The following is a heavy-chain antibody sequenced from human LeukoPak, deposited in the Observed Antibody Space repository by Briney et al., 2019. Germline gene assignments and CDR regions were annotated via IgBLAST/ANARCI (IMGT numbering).Heavy chain of an antibody. CDR3: ARDLSEGTTVVTPIFDY. CDR1: GFTFSSHW. V-gene: IGHV3-7*01. CDR2: IKQDGGET. J-gene: IGHJ4*02. Sequence: GGSLRLSCAASGFTFSSHWMSWVRQAPGKGLEWVANIKQDGGETYYVDSVKGRFTISRDNTKNSLDLQMNSLRAEDTAVYYCARDLSEGTTVVTPIFDYWGQGTLVTVSS. D-gene: IGHD4-23*01.